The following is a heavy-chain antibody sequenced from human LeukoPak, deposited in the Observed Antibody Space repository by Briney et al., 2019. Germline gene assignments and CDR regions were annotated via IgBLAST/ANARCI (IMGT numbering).Heavy chain of an antibody. D-gene: IGHD6-19*01. CDR3: ARDGITGRPVAGLDY. CDR1: GFTFSIYW. J-gene: IGHJ4*02. V-gene: IGHV3-7*01. CDR2: INKDGSGK. Sequence: GGSLRLSCAASGFTFSIYWMNWVRQAPGKGLEWVANINKDGSGKYYVDSVKGRFTISRDNAKNSLYLEMNSLRVEDTAVYYCARDGITGRPVAGLDYWGQGTLVTVSS.